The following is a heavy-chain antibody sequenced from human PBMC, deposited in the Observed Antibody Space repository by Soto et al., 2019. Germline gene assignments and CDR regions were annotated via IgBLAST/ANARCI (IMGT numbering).Heavy chain of an antibody. J-gene: IGHJ5*02. Sequence: ASVKVSYKASGYTFTSYGIRWVRQAPGQGLEWMGWISAYNGNTNYAQKLQGRVTMTTDTSTSTAYMELRSLRSDDTAVYYCARDLISARRWFDPWGQGTLVTVSS. V-gene: IGHV1-18*01. CDR3: ARDLISARRWFDP. CDR2: ISAYNGNT. CDR1: GYTFTSYG. D-gene: IGHD6-6*01.